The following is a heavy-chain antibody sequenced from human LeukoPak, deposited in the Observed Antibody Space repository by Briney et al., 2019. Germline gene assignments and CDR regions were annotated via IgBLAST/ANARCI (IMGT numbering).Heavy chain of an antibody. Sequence: PSETLSLTCAVYGGSFSGYYWSWIRQPPGKGLEWIGEINHSGSTNYNPSLKSRVTISVDTSKNQFSLKLSSVTAADTAVYYCARRVVTMVRGVFDYWGQGTLVTVSS. CDR2: INHSGST. CDR1: GGSFSGYY. V-gene: IGHV4-34*01. D-gene: IGHD3-10*01. CDR3: ARRVVTMVRGVFDY. J-gene: IGHJ4*02.